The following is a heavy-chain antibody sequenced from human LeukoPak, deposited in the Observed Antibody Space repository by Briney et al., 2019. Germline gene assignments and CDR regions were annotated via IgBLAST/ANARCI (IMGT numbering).Heavy chain of an antibody. J-gene: IGHJ4*02. Sequence: GSLRLSCAASGFTFSSYAMSWVRQAPGKGLEWVSAISGSGGSTYYADSVKGRFTISRDNSKNTLYLQMNSLRAEDTAVYYCARADYDSSGYYYYFDYWGQGTLVTVSS. CDR3: ARADYDSSGYYYYFDY. CDR1: GFTFSSYA. D-gene: IGHD3-22*01. V-gene: IGHV3-23*01. CDR2: ISGSGGST.